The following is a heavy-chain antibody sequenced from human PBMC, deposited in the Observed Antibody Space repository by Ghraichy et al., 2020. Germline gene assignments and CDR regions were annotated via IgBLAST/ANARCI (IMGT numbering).Heavy chain of an antibody. Sequence: GGSLRLSCAASGFTFRSYAMSWVRQSPGKGLEWVSGISGSGGSTYYADSVKGRFTISRDNSKNTLYLQMNSLRAEDTAVDYCAKRTVATAYHFDYWGQGTLVTVSS. D-gene: IGHD5-12*01. V-gene: IGHV3-23*01. CDR2: ISGSGGST. CDR1: GFTFRSYA. J-gene: IGHJ4*02. CDR3: AKRTVATAYHFDY.